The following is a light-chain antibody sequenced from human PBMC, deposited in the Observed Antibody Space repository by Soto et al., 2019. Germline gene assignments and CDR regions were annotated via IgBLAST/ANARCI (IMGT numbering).Light chain of an antibody. V-gene: IGKV1-5*03. J-gene: IGKJ5*01. CDR3: QQYNSYTIT. CDR2: KAS. CDR1: QSISSW. Sequence: DIQMTQSPSTLSASVGDTVTITCRASQSISSWLAWYQQKQGQAPKLXIYKASSLESGVPSRFSGSGAGTEFTLTISSLQPDDFETYDCQQYNSYTITFGQGTRLEIK.